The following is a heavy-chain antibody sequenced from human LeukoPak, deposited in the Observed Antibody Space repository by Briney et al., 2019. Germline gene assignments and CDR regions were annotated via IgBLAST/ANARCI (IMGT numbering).Heavy chain of an antibody. J-gene: IGHJ6*02. Sequence: GGSLRLSCAASGFTFDDYTMHWVRQAPGKGLVWVSHINSDGSITSYADSVKGRFTISRDNAKNTLYLQMNSLRAEDTAVYYCARDAVDTANAVWGQGTTVTVSS. V-gene: IGHV3-74*01. CDR3: ARDAVDTANAV. CDR1: GFTFDDYT. CDR2: INSDGSIT. D-gene: IGHD5-18*01.